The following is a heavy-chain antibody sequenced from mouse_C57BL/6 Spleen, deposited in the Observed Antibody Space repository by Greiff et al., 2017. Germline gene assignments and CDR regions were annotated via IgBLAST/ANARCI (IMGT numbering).Heavy chain of an antibody. D-gene: IGHD1-1*01. J-gene: IGHJ4*01. CDR2: IWSDGST. Sequence: VKLMESGPGLVAPSQSLSIPCTVSGFSLTSYGVHWVRQPPGKGLEWLVVIWSDGSTTYNSALKSRLSISKDNSKSQVFLKMNSLQTDDTAMYYCAREDGNSASMDYWGQGTSVTVSS. CDR3: AREDGNSASMDY. CDR1: GFSLTSYG. V-gene: IGHV2-6*03.